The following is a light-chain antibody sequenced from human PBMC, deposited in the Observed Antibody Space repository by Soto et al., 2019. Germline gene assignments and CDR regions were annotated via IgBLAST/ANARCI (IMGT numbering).Light chain of an antibody. Sequence: IQMTQSPSTLSASVGDRVAITCRASQSIGIWLAWYQKKPGKAPRFLLYKASTLQTGVPSRFSGSGSGTEFTLTISSLQPDDFATYYCQQYNDYSWTFGQGTKVAIK. CDR1: QSIGIW. CDR3: QQYNDYSWT. V-gene: IGKV1-5*03. CDR2: KAS. J-gene: IGKJ1*01.